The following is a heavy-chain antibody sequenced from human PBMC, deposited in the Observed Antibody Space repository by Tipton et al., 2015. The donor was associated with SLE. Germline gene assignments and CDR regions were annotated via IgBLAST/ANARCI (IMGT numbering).Heavy chain of an antibody. J-gene: IGHJ3*02. Sequence: SLRLSCATSGFSFSGFWMHWVRQVPGRGLEWISYIKNDGITTSDADSVKGRFTISSDNAKNTLYLQMNSLRAEDTAVYYCVRNAYNGAFDIWGQGTMVSVSS. CDR2: IKNDGITT. D-gene: IGHD5-24*01. CDR1: GFSFSGFW. CDR3: VRNAYNGAFDI. V-gene: IGHV3-74*01.